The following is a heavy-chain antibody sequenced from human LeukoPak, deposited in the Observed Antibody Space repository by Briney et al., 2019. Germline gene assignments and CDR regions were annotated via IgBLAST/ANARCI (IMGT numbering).Heavy chain of an antibody. CDR1: GGSFSGYY. Sequence: PSETLSLTCAVYGGSFSGYYWTFVRQTPGKGLEWIGEIAHGGGTNYHPSLKSRVSISIDTSKSQFSLILSSVTAADTAVYYCVRVPEGDSRPCDSWGQEPWSPSPQ. CDR3: VRVPEGDSRPCDS. D-gene: IGHD2-21*01. V-gene: IGHV4-34*01. J-gene: IGHJ5*01. CDR2: IAHGGGT.